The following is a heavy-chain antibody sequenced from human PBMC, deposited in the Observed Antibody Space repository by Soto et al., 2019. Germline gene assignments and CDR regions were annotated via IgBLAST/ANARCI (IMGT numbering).Heavy chain of an antibody. CDR1: GFTFDDFA. CDR3: ARDLSQSYYFDY. Sequence: PGGSLRLSCAASGFTFDDFAMHWVRQVPGKGLEWVAVIRCDGSNIDYADSVKGRFTISRDNSKNTLYLQMNSLRAEDTAVYYCARDLSQSYYFDYWGQGTLVTVSS. V-gene: IGHV3-33*08. CDR2: IRCDGSNI. J-gene: IGHJ4*02.